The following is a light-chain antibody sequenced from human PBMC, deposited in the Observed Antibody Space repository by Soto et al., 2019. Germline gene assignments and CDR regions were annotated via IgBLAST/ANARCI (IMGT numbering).Light chain of an antibody. Sequence: SVLTQPASVSGSPGQSITISCTGTSTDVGRYNYVSWYQQHPGKAPKLMVYDVSNRPSWVSNRFSGSKSGITASLTTSGLQAEDEADYYCTSYTSDSTYVFGTGTKVTVL. CDR2: DVS. V-gene: IGLV2-14*01. J-gene: IGLJ1*01. CDR3: TSYTSDSTYV. CDR1: STDVGRYNY.